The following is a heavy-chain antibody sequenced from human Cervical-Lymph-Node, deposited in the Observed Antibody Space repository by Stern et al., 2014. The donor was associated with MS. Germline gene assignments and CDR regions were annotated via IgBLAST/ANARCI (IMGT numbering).Heavy chain of an antibody. CDR3: AKHLYYGISASPYYFDS. V-gene: IGHV5-10-1*03. CDR1: GYSFTDYW. Sequence: EVQLVESAAEFKKPGESLRISCKGSGYSFTDYWITWVRQMPGKGLEWMGRTDPSDSHTSYSPAFQGHVTMSTDKSINTAYLAWNSLQASDTAIYYCAKHLYYGISASPYYFDSWGQGTLVTVSS. CDR2: TDPSDSHT. J-gene: IGHJ4*02. D-gene: IGHD2-2*01.